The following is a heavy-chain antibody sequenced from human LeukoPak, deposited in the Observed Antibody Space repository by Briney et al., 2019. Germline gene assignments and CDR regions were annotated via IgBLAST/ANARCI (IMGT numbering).Heavy chain of an antibody. J-gene: IGHJ4*02. V-gene: IGHV3-23*01. Sequence: GGSLRLSCAASGFTFSSYAMSWVRQAPEKGLEWVATISGSGDSTNYADSVKGRFTISRDNSKNTLYLQMKSLRAEDTALYYCAKRIAAQENFDYWGQGTLVTVSS. D-gene: IGHD6-6*01. CDR2: ISGSGDST. CDR3: AKRIAAQENFDY. CDR1: GFTFSSYA.